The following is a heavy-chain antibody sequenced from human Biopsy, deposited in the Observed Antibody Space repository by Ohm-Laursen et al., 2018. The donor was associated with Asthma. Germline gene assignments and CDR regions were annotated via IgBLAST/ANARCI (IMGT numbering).Heavy chain of an antibody. Sequence: SQTLSLTCAVSGGSISSGGYWTWIRQPPGKGLEWIGYISHSGSTYFNPSLKSRVTISLDRTKSHFSLKLSSLTAADTALYYCARAQAAQYYYGMDVWGQGTTVIVSS. CDR2: ISHSGST. D-gene: IGHD6-6*01. CDR1: GGSISSGGY. CDR3: ARAQAAQYYYGMDV. V-gene: IGHV4-30-2*01. J-gene: IGHJ6*02.